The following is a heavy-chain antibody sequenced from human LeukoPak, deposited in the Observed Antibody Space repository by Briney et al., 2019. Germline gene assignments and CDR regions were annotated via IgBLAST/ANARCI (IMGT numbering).Heavy chain of an antibody. V-gene: IGHV3-53*01. J-gene: IGHJ6*02. CDR1: GVTVSSNY. D-gene: IGHD5-18*01. CDR2: IYSGGNT. CDR3: ARGPPPDTDYYYYYGMDV. Sequence: PGGSLRLSCAASGVTVSSNYRSWVRQAPGKGLEWVSVIYSGGNTYYTDSVKGRFTISRDNSKNTLYLQMNSLRAEDTAVYYCARGPPPDTDYYYYYGMDVWGQGTTVTVSS.